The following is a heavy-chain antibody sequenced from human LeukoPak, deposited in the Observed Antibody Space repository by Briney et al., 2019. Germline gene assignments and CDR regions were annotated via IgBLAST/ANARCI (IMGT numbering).Heavy chain of an antibody. CDR3: ARDRREYYYGPGSYYWYYFDY. V-gene: IGHV6-1*01. CDR1: GDSVSSNSAA. CDR2: TYYRSKWYN. J-gene: IGHJ4*02. D-gene: IGHD3-10*01. Sequence: SQTLSLTCAISGDSVSSNSAAWNWIRQSPSRGLEWLGRTYYRSKWYNDYAVSVKSRITINPDTSKNQFSLQLNSVTPEDTAVYYCARDRREYYYGPGSYYWYYFDYWGQGTLVTVSS.